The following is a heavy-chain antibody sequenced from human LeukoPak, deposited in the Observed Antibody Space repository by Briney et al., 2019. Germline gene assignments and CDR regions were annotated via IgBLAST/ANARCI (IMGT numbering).Heavy chain of an antibody. CDR2: ISTSSSTI. V-gene: IGHV3-48*02. CDR3: ARRGCLGSCYSGFDY. CDR1: GFTFSNYN. D-gene: IGHD2-15*01. J-gene: IGHJ4*02. Sequence: GGSLRLSCAASGFTFSNYNFYWVRQAPGEGLEWVSYISTSSSTIYYADSVKGRFTISRDNAKNSLYLQMNSLRDEDTAVYYCARRGCLGSCYSGFDYWGQGTLVTVSS.